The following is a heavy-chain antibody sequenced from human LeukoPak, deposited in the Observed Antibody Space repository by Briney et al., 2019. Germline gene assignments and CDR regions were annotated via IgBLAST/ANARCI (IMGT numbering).Heavy chain of an antibody. J-gene: IGHJ4*02. D-gene: IGHD6-19*01. V-gene: IGHV6-1*01. Sequence: SHTLSLTCAISGDSVSSKNGAWNWIRQSPSRGLEWLGRTFYRSKWYDDYADSVKGRITISPDTSKNQFSLHVYSVTPEDTAVYYCARDLGTSGWYTFDFWGQGTLVTVSS. CDR1: GDSVSSKNGA. CDR2: TFYRSKWYD. CDR3: ARDLGTSGWYTFDF.